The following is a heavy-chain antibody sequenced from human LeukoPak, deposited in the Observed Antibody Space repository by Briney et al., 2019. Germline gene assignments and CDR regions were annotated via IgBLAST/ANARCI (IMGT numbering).Heavy chain of an antibody. J-gene: IGHJ4*02. V-gene: IGHV4-61*08. D-gene: IGHD6-13*01. CDR2: IYYSGST. CDR1: GGSISSGGYS. CDR3: ARAGDSSSWYPSSYFDY. Sequence: SETLSLTCAVSGGSISSGGYSWSWIRQPPGKGLEWIGYIYYSGSTNYNPSLKSRVTISVDTSKNQFSLKLSSVTAADTAVYYCARAGDSSSWYPSSYFDYWGQGTLVTVSS.